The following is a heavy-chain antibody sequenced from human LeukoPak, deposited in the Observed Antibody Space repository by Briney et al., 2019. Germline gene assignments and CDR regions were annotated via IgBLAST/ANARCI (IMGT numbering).Heavy chain of an antibody. V-gene: IGHV4-38-2*01. CDR2: TYHSGST. J-gene: IGHJ4*02. CDR3: ARVSGLRYFDWLLVY. CDR1: GYSISSGYY. Sequence: SETLSLTCAVSGYSISSGYYWGWIRQPPGKGLEWIGSTYHSGSTYYNPSLKSRVTISVDTSKNQFSLKLSSVTAADTAVYYCARVSGLRYFDWLLVYWGQGTLVTVSS. D-gene: IGHD3-9*01.